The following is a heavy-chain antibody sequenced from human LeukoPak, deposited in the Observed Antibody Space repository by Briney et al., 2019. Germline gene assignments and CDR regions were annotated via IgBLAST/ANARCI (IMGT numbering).Heavy chain of an antibody. CDR1: GYSISSGYQ. J-gene: IGHJ5*02. V-gene: IGHV4-38-2*02. CDR2: IFHSGSA. Sequence: SETLSLTCAVSGYSISSGYQWAWIRQSPGKGLEWIGSIFHSGSAHYNPSLKSRATISVEMSNNQFSLKMYSVTAADTAVYYCARDPRWLTPDCTSTSCYENYFDPWGQGTLVTVSS. D-gene: IGHD2-2*01. CDR3: ARDPRWLTPDCTSTSCYENYFDP.